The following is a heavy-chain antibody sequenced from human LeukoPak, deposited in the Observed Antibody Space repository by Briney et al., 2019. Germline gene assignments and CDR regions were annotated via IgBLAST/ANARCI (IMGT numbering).Heavy chain of an antibody. D-gene: IGHD3-3*01. CDR3: AKRLGFLEWTNDY. CDR2: IRYDGSNK. V-gene: IGHV3-30*02. J-gene: IGHJ4*02. CDR1: GFTFSNFG. Sequence: GGSLRLSCAASGFTFSNFGMHWVRQAPGKGLEWVTFIRYDGSNKYYADSVKGRFTISRDNSKNTLYLQMNSLRPEDTAVYYCAKRLGFLEWTNDYWGQGTLVTVSS.